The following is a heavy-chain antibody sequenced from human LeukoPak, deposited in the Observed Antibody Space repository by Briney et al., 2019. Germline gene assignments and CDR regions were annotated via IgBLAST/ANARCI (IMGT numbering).Heavy chain of an antibody. J-gene: IGHJ4*02. Sequence: PGGSLRLSCAASGFTFSSYEMNWVRQAPGKGLEWVSYISSSGSTIYYADSVKGRFTISRDNAKNSLYLQMNSLRAEDTAVYYCARDSERRGSSSVDYWGQGTLVTVSS. CDR1: GFTFSSYE. V-gene: IGHV3-48*03. D-gene: IGHD6-13*01. CDR2: ISSSGSTI. CDR3: ARDSERRGSSSVDY.